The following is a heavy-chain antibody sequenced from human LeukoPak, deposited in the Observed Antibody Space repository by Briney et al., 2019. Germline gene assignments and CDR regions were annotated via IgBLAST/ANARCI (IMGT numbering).Heavy chain of an antibody. CDR2: ISGSGGST. CDR1: GFTFSSYA. J-gene: IGHJ4*02. CDR3: ARDYDILTGYSPNYFDY. Sequence: GGSLRLSCAASGFTFSSYAMSWVRQAPGKGLEWVSAISGSGGSTYYADSVKGRFTISRDNSKNTLYLQMNSLRAEDTAVYYCARDYDILTGYSPNYFDYWGQGTLVTVSS. V-gene: IGHV3-23*01. D-gene: IGHD3-9*01.